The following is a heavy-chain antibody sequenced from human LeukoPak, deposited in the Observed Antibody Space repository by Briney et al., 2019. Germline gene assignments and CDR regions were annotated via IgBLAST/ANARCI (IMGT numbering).Heavy chain of an antibody. V-gene: IGHV4-39*07. Sequence: SETLSLTCTVSGGSISSSSYYWGWIRQPPGKGLEWIGSIYYSGSTYYNPSLKSRVTISVDTSKNQFSLKLSSVTAADTAVYYCARGGSGATYDYYYYMDVWGKGTTVTVSS. CDR2: IYYSGST. J-gene: IGHJ6*03. CDR1: GGSISSSSYY. CDR3: ARGGSGATYDYYYYMDV. D-gene: IGHD1-26*01.